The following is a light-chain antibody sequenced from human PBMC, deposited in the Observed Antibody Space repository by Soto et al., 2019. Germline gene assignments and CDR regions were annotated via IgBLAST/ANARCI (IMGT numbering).Light chain of an antibody. CDR1: QGISSY. V-gene: IGKV1-9*01. Sequence: IQLTQSPSSLSASVGDRVTITCRASQGISSYLAWYQQKPGKAPKLLIYAASTLQSGVPSRFSGSGSGTDFTFTISSLQPDDFATYYCQQYNSYSLTFGQGTRLEIK. CDR2: AAS. CDR3: QQYNSYSLT. J-gene: IGKJ5*01.